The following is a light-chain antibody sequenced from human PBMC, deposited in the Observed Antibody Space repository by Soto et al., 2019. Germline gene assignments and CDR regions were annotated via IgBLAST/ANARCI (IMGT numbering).Light chain of an antibody. CDR1: QSVSSN. Sequence: EIVMTQSPATLSVSPGETATLSCRASQSVSSNVAWYQQKPGQAPRLLIYGASTRATGIPARFSGSGSGTEFTLTISSLQSEDSAFYYCQQYNNWPITFGQGTRLEIK. J-gene: IGKJ5*01. V-gene: IGKV3-15*01. CDR3: QQYNNWPIT. CDR2: GAS.